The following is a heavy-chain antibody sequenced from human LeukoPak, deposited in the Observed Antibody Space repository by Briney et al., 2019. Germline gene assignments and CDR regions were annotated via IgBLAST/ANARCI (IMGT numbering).Heavy chain of an antibody. V-gene: IGHV3-20*04. Sequence: GGSLRLSCAASGFTFDDYGMSWVRQAPGKGLEWVSGINWNGGSTGYADSVKGRFTISRDNAKNSLYLQMNSLRAEDTALYYCARDISVRLGELSFGDDAFDIWGQGTMVTVSS. CDR2: INWNGGST. CDR1: GFTFDDYG. D-gene: IGHD3-16*02. CDR3: ARDISVRLGELSFGDDAFDI. J-gene: IGHJ3*02.